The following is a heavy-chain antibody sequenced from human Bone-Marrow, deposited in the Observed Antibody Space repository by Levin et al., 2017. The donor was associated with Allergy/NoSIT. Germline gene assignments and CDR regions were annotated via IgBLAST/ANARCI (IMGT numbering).Heavy chain of an antibody. D-gene: IGHD2-15*01. V-gene: IGHV4-59*01. J-gene: IGHJ4*02. CDR3: ARDSCSGGGCYFDS. CDR1: GGSMRSYY. CDR2: VYYSGST. Sequence: KSSETLSLTCTVSGGSMRSYYWTWIRQPPGKGLEYIGYVYYSGSTNYNPSLKSRVTISVDTSKNQFSLSLSSVTAADTALYYCARDSCSGGGCYFDSWGQGTLVTVSS.